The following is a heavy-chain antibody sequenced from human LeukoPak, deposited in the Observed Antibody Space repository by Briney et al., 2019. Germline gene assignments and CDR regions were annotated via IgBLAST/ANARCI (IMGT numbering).Heavy chain of an antibody. D-gene: IGHD6-13*01. CDR1: GGSISSGGYS. Sequence: PSQTLSLTCAVSGGSISSGGYSWSWIRQPPGKGLEWIGRIYTSGSTNYNPSLKSRVTMSVDTSKNQFSLKLSSVTAADTAVYYCARGLIAAAAYYYGMDVWGQGTTVTVSS. CDR2: IYTSGST. CDR3: ARGLIAAAAYYYGMDV. J-gene: IGHJ6*02. V-gene: IGHV4-61*02.